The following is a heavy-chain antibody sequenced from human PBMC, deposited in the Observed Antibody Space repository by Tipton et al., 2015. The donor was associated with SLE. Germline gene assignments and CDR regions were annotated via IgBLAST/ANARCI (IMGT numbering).Heavy chain of an antibody. Sequence: TLSLTCTVSGYSISSGYYWGWIRQPPGKGLEWIGSIYHSGSTYYNPSLKSRVTISVDTSKNQFSLKLSSVTAADTAVYYCARDPSQYSSPADAFDIWGQGTMVTVSS. J-gene: IGHJ3*02. CDR2: IYHSGST. CDR1: GYSISSGYY. CDR3: ARDPSQYSSPADAFDI. V-gene: IGHV4-38-2*02. D-gene: IGHD6-6*01.